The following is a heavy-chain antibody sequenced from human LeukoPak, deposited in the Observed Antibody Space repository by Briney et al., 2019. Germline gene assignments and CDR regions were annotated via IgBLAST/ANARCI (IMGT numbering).Heavy chain of an antibody. D-gene: IGHD6-13*01. V-gene: IGHV4-34*01. CDR2: INHSGST. CDR1: GGSISSYY. J-gene: IGHJ4*02. CDR3: ARRIVDAAGTGFDY. Sequence: SETLSLTCTVSGGSISSYYWSWIRQPPGKGLEWIGEINHSGSTNYNPSLKSRVTISVDTSKNQFSLKLSSVTAADTAVYYCARRIVDAAGTGFDYWGQGTLVTVSS.